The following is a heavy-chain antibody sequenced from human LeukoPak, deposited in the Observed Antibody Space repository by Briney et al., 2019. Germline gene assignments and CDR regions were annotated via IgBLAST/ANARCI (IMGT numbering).Heavy chain of an antibody. V-gene: IGHV3-7*01. CDR3: AILPGGDGYASFDY. CDR1: GFTFSSYW. J-gene: IGHJ4*02. D-gene: IGHD5-24*01. Sequence: GGSLRLSCAASGFTFSSYWMSWVRQAPGKGLEWVANIKQDGSEKYYVDSVKGRFTISRDNSKNTLYLQMNSLRAEDTAVYYCAILPGGDGYASFDYWGQGTLVTVSS. CDR2: IKQDGSEK.